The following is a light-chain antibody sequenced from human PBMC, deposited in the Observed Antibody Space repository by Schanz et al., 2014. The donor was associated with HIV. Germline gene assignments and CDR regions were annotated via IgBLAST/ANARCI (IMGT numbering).Light chain of an antibody. V-gene: IGLV2-8*01. CDR1: SSDVGGYKY. CDR2: EVS. J-gene: IGLJ2*01. CDR3: SSYAGSNNLVV. Sequence: QSALTQPPSASGSPGQSVTISCTGTSSDVGGYKYVSWYQQHPGKAPKLLIYEVSKRPLGVPDRFSGSKSGNTASLTVSGLQAEDEGDYYCSSYAGSNNLVVFGGGTKLTV.